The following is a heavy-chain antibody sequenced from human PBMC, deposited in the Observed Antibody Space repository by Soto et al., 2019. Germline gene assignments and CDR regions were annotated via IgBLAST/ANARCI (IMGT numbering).Heavy chain of an antibody. V-gene: IGHV3-23*01. CDR3: AKFGASGSYFQFDY. Sequence: PGGSLRLSCAASGFPFINFAMSWVRQSPGKGLEWVSAISGTGSRTWYADSVRGRFTVSRDNSKNTLYLQMNSLRDEDTAVYYCAKFGASGSYFQFDYGGPGNLVTVS. J-gene: IGHJ4*02. D-gene: IGHD3-10*01. CDR2: ISGTGSRT. CDR1: GFPFINFA.